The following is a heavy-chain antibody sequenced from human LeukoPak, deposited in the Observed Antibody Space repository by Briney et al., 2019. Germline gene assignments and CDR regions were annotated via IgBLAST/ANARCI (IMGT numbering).Heavy chain of an antibody. D-gene: IGHD6-19*01. V-gene: IGHV1-46*01. Sequence: ASVEVSCKASGYTFTSYYMHWVRQAPGQGLEWMGIINPSGGSTSYAQKFQGRVTMTRDTSTSTAYMELGSLRSEDTAVYYCARDRMSPTWLAYFDYWGQGTLVTVSS. CDR1: GYTFTSYY. J-gene: IGHJ4*02. CDR2: INPSGGST. CDR3: ARDRMSPTWLAYFDY.